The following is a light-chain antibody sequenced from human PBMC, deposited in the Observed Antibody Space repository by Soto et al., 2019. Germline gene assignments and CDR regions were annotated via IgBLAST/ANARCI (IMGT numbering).Light chain of an antibody. CDR2: MAS. CDR1: QSITDW. J-gene: IGKJ1*01. CDR3: QYWDDYSWT. Sequence: DIQMTQSPSTLSASVGERVTITCRASQSITDWLAWYQQKPGKAPKFLIYMASNLEGGVPSRFSGSGSGTEFTLTISSVQPDDFATYYCQYWDDYSWTFGQGTKVEIK. V-gene: IGKV1-5*03.